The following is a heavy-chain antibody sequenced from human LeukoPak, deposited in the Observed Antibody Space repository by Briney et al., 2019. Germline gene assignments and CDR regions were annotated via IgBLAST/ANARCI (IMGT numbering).Heavy chain of an antibody. CDR2: MYHSGST. V-gene: IGHV4-4*02. CDR3: ATLRWATGASYFDY. Sequence: SETLSLTCAVSGGSLSSSNWWSGARQPPGKGLEWMGEMYHSGSTNYNPSPKSRDIMSVDKSKNKFSLQLSSVTDADTAVYYCATLRWATGASYFDYWGQGTLVTVSS. J-gene: IGHJ4*02. CDR1: GGSLSSSNW. D-gene: IGHD3-16*01.